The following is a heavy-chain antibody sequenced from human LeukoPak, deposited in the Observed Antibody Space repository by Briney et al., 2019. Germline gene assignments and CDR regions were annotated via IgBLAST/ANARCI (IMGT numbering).Heavy chain of an antibody. CDR1: GFKFSGYD. V-gene: IGHV3-11*01. J-gene: IGHJ5*02. Sequence: GGSLRLSCAASGFKFSGYDMSWLRQAPGKGLEWVSYISSSGSTIYYADSVKGRFTISRDNAKNSLYLQMNSLRAEDTAVYYCARENPDAGWFDPWGQGTLVTVSS. D-gene: IGHD1-14*01. CDR2: ISSSGSTI. CDR3: ARENPDAGWFDP.